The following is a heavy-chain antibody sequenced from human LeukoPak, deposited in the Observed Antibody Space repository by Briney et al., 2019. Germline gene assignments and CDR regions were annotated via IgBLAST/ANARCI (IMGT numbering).Heavy chain of an antibody. CDR2: IYYSGST. D-gene: IGHD3-22*01. V-gene: IGHV4-39*01. J-gene: IGHJ4*02. CDR1: GDSISSYY. Sequence: AETLSLTCTVSGDSISSYYWGWVRQSPGKGLEWIGSIYYSGSTYYNPSLKSRVTISVDTSKNQFSLRLSSVTAADTAVYYCARHRGYYDSRGDGYYFAFWGQGTLVTASS. CDR3: ARHRGYYDSRGDGYYFAF.